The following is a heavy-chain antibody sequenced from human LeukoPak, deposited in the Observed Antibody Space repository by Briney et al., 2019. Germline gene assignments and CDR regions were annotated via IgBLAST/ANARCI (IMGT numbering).Heavy chain of an antibody. D-gene: IGHD4/OR15-4a*01. CDR2: IYSDNT. V-gene: IGHV3-53*01. J-gene: IGHJ4*02. CDR1: GFTFSSYA. Sequence: PGGSLRLSRAASGFTFSSYAMSWVRQAPGKGLEWVSFIYSDNTHYSDSVKGRFTISRGNSKNTLYLQMNSLRAEDTAVYYCARRAGAYSHPYDYWGQGTLVTVSS. CDR3: ARRAGAYSHPYDY.